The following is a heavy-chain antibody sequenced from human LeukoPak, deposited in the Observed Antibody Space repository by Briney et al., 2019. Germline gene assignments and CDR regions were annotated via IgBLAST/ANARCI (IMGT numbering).Heavy chain of an antibody. J-gene: IGHJ4*02. CDR1: GFTFTSSA. V-gene: IGHV1-58*02. D-gene: IGHD3-22*01. CDR2: IVVGSGNT. Sequence: SVKVSCKASGFTFTSSAMQWVRQARGQRLEWIGWIVVGSGNTNYAQKFQERVTITRDRSTSTAYMELSSLRSEDTAVYYCAAYYYDSSGSYYFDYWGQGTLVTVSS. CDR3: AAYYYDSSGSYYFDY.